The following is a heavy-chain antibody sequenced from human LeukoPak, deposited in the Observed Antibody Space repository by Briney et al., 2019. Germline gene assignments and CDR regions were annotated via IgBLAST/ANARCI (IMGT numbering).Heavy chain of an antibody. CDR3: ARGGKQQLVSGYFDY. CDR2: IKQDGSEK. J-gene: IGHJ4*02. D-gene: IGHD6-13*01. CDR1: GFPFSSYW. V-gene: IGHV3-7*01. Sequence: PGGSLRLSCAASGFPFSSYWMSWVRQAPGKGLEWVANIKQDGSEKYYVDSVKGRFTISRDNAKNSLYLQMNSLRAEDTAVYYCARGGKQQLVSGYFDYWGQGTLVTVSS.